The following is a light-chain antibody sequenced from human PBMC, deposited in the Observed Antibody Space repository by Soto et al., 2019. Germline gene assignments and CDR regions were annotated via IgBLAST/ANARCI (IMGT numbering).Light chain of an antibody. V-gene: IGKV1-27*01. Sequence: DIQMTQSPSSLSASEGDXVTITCRASQDINNFLAWYQQKPGKVPKLLIYAASILQSGVPSRFSGSGSGTDFTLTISSLQPEDVATYYCQTYNSAPTWTFGQGTKVDIK. CDR2: AAS. CDR3: QTYNSAPTWT. CDR1: QDINNF. J-gene: IGKJ1*01.